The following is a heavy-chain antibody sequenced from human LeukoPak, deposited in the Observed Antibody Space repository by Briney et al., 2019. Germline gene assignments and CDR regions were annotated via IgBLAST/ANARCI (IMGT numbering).Heavy chain of an antibody. CDR2: INHSGST. CDR3: ARGDWVVVPAEGGSYYYMDV. J-gene: IGHJ6*03. CDR1: GGSFSGYY. D-gene: IGHD2-2*01. Sequence: SETLSLTCAVYGGSFSGYYWSWIRQPPGKGLEWIGEINHSGSTNYNPSLKSRVTISVDTSKNQFSLKLSSVTAADTAVYYYARGDWVVVPAEGGSYYYMDVWGKGTTVTVSS. V-gene: IGHV4-34*01.